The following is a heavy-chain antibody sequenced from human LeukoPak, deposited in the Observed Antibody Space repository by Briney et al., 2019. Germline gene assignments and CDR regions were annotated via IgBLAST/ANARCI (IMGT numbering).Heavy chain of an antibody. V-gene: IGHV4-34*01. J-gene: IGHJ4*02. D-gene: IGHD3-10*01. CDR2: IHYSGST. Sequence: SETLSLTCAVYGGSFSGYYWSWIRQPPGEGLQYIGSIHYSGSTFYNPSLKSRVTISVDTSKNQFSLRLSSVTAADTAVYYCARGFRGPNFDYWGQGTLVTVSS. CDR3: ARGFRGPNFDY. CDR1: GGSFSGYY.